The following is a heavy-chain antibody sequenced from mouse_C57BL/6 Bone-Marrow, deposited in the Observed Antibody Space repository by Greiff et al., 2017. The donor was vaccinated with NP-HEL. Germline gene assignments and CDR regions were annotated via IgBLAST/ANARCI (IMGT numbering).Heavy chain of an antibody. CDR3: ARSGWDAVFAY. Sequence: QVQLQQPGAELVKPGASVKLSCKASGYTFTSYWMHWVKQRPGQGLEWIGMIHPNSGSTNYNEKFKSKATLTVDKSSSTAYMQLSSLTSEDSAVYYCARSGWDAVFAYWGQGTLVTVSA. V-gene: IGHV1-64*01. CDR2: IHPNSGST. CDR1: GYTFTSYW. D-gene: IGHD3-2*02. J-gene: IGHJ3*01.